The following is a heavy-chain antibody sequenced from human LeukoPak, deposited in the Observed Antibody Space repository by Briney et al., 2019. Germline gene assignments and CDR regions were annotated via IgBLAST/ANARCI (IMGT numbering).Heavy chain of an antibody. Sequence: GGSLRLSCAASGFTFSSYSMNWVRQAPGKGLEWVANIKQDGSEKYYVDSVKGRFTISRDNAKNSLYLQMNSLRAEDTAVYYCARDNNIVVVVAAYYMDVWGKGTTVTVSS. J-gene: IGHJ6*03. D-gene: IGHD2-15*01. V-gene: IGHV3-7*01. CDR2: IKQDGSEK. CDR3: ARDNNIVVVVAAYYMDV. CDR1: GFTFSSYS.